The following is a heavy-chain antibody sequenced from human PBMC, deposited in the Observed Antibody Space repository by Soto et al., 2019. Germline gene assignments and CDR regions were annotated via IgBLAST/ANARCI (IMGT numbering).Heavy chain of an antibody. CDR2: INHSGST. Sequence: QVHLQQWGAGLLKPSETLSLTCAVSGGSFSGYFWNWVRQPPGKGLEWIGEINHSGSTKYNPSLKSRVTLSVDTSKNQFSLRVFSVTAADTAVYYCARDLSGYYYGMDVWCQGTTVTVS. V-gene: IGHV4-34*01. CDR1: GGSFSGYF. CDR3: ARDLSGYYYGMDV. J-gene: IGHJ6*02.